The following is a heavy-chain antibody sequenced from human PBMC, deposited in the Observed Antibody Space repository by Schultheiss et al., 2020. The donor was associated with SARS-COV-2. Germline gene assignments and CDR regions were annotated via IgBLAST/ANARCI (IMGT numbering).Heavy chain of an antibody. Sequence: SVKVSCKASGGTFSSYAISWVRQAPGQGLEWMGGIIPIFGIANYAQKFQGRVTIAADKFTSTAYMELSSLRSADTAVYYCAATSGYDEDYWGQGTLVTVSS. D-gene: IGHD5-12*01. V-gene: IGHV1-69*10. CDR1: GGTFSSYA. CDR2: IIPIFGIA. CDR3: AATSGYDEDY. J-gene: IGHJ4*02.